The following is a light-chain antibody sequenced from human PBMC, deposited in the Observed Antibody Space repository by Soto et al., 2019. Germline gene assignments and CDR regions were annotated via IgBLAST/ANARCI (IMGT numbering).Light chain of an antibody. CDR2: DAA. V-gene: IGKV3-11*01. CDR1: PRVRSY. Sequence: EIVLPQSHATLSLSPGARSPLSGRARPRVRSYLAWYQQKPGQAPRLLIYDAANRATGIPARFSGSGSGTDFTLTTSPQEPEDFAVYYCQQRSNWPLTFGRGTKVEI. J-gene: IGKJ4*02. CDR3: QQRSNWPLT.